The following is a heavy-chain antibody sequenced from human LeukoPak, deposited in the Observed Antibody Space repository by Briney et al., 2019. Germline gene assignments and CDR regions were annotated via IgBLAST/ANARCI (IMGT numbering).Heavy chain of an antibody. J-gene: IGHJ6*02. D-gene: IGHD1-26*01. CDR3: ARGRGGLYYYGMDV. Sequence: GGSLRLSCAASGFTVSSNYMSRVRQAPGKGLEWVSVIYSGGSTYYADSVKGRFTISRDNSKNTLYLQMNSLRAEDTAVYYCARGRGGLYYYGMDVWGQGTTVTVSS. V-gene: IGHV3-66*01. CDR1: GFTVSSNY. CDR2: IYSGGST.